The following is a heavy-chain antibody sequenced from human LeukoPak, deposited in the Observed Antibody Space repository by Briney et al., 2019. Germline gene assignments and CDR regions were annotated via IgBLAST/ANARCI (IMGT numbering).Heavy chain of an antibody. CDR3: AKDIQRGFDYTNSLDY. V-gene: IGHV3-33*06. CDR2: IWSDSTNK. Sequence: GKSLRLSCATSGFIFSHYAMHWGRQAPGKGLEWVAVIWSDSTNKYYSDAVKGRFAISRDDPSKMVYLQMNSLRVEDTAVYYCAKDIQRGFDYTNSLDYWGQGILVTVSS. CDR1: GFIFSHYA. J-gene: IGHJ4*02. D-gene: IGHD4-11*01.